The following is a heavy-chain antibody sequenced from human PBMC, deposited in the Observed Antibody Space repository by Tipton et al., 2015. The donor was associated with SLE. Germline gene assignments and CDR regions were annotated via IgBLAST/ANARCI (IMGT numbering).Heavy chain of an antibody. CDR1: DYSFTDYD. CDR3: ARQPPYSGTWYFDY. V-gene: IGHV1-18*01. J-gene: IGHJ4*02. Sequence: QSGAEVKKPGASVTVSCKASDYSFTDYDIAWVRQAPGQGLEWMGYISIYNGKTNYAQKFQDKITMTTDTSATTAYLELTSLRSDDTAVYYCARQPPYSGTWYFDYWGQGTLVTVSS. CDR2: ISIYNGKT. D-gene: IGHD6-13*01.